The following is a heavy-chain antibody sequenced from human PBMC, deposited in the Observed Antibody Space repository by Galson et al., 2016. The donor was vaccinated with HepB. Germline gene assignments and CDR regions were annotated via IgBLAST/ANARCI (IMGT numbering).Heavy chain of an antibody. CDR2: ISWDGGST. D-gene: IGHD3-3*01. Sequence: SLRLSCAASGFTFDDYTMHWVRQAPGKGLEWVSLISWDGGSTYYTDSVKGRFTISKDNSKNSLYLQMNSLRTEDSALYYCAKDRKTYDFWSGETDVWGKGTTGIVSS. CDR3: AKDRKTYDFWSGETDV. V-gene: IGHV3-43*01. J-gene: IGHJ6*04. CDR1: GFTFDDYT.